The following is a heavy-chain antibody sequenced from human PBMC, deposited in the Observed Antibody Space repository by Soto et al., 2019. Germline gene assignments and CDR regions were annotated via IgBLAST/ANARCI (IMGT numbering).Heavy chain of an antibody. CDR3: ARDIIAAADYGMDV. CDR1: GFTFSSYA. Sequence: PGGSLRLSWAASGFTFSSYAMHWVRQAPGKGLEWVAVISYDGSNKYYADSVKGRFTISRDNSKNTLYLQMNSLRAEDTAVYYCARDIIAAADYGMDVWGQGTTVTVSS. V-gene: IGHV3-30-3*01. CDR2: ISYDGSNK. J-gene: IGHJ6*02. D-gene: IGHD6-13*01.